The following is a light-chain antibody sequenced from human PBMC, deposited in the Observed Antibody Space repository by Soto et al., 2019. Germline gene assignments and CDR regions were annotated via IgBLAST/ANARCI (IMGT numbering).Light chain of an antibody. CDR3: SSYAGSNNLV. CDR1: SSDVGGYNY. J-gene: IGLJ1*01. CDR2: EVS. Sequence: QSALTQPPSASGSLGQSVTISCTGTSSDVGGYNYVSWYQQHPGKAPKVMIYEVSKRPSGVPDRFSGSKSGNTASLTVSGLQAEDEADYYCSSYAGSNNLVFGTGTKVTVL. V-gene: IGLV2-8*01.